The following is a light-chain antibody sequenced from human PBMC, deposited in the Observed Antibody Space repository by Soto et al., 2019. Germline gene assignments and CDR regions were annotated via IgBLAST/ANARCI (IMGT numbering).Light chain of an antibody. V-gene: IGKV2-28*01. CDR3: MQALITQP. CDR1: QSLLHSNGYNY. J-gene: IGKJ3*01. CDR2: LGS. Sequence: DLVMTQSPLSLPVTPGEPASISCRSSQSLLHSNGYNYLDWYLQKTGQSPLLLSHLGSNRASGVPDRFSGSGSGTDCTLKIRRGEAEDVGVYYCMQALITQPFGRGTKVDIQ.